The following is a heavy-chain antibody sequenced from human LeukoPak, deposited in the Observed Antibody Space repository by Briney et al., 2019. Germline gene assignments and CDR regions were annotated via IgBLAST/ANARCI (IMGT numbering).Heavy chain of an antibody. Sequence: SETLSLTCTLSGGSISSGGYYRSWIRPHPRKGLAWMGYIYYSWSAYYNPSLKSRVTISVDTSKNQFSLKLSSVTAADTAVYYCAREAPGRDGYNVFDYWGQGSLVTVSS. V-gene: IGHV4-31*03. CDR2: IYYSWSA. D-gene: IGHD5-24*01. J-gene: IGHJ4*02. CDR1: GGSISSGGYY. CDR3: AREAPGRDGYNVFDY.